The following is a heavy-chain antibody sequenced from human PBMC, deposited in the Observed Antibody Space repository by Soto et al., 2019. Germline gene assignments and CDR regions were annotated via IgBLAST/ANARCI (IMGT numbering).Heavy chain of an antibody. V-gene: IGHV3-23*01. D-gene: IGHD3-10*01. CDR1: GFTFSKYA. CDR2: ISYNGGGT. J-gene: IGHJ6*02. CDR3: ARMMVRGFITTRPYYYYGMDV. Sequence: GVLRLSCAASGFTFSKYAMTWARQAPGKGLEWVSAISYNGGGTYYVDSVKGRFTVSRDNSKNTLYLQMHSLRAEDTAVYYCARMMVRGFITTRPYYYYGMDVWGQGTTVTVSS.